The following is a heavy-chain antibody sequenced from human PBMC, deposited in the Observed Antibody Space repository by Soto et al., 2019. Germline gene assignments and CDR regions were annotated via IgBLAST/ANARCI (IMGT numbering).Heavy chain of an antibody. D-gene: IGHD6-13*01. J-gene: IGHJ4*02. CDR1: GYTLTGYY. CDR2: INPNSGGT. Sequence: ASVKVSCKASGYTLTGYYMHWVRQAPGQGLEWMGWINPNSGGTNYAQKLQGWVTMTRDTSISTAYMELSRLRSDDTAVYYCARFIAAAGIGFDYWGQGTLVTVSS. V-gene: IGHV1-2*04. CDR3: ARFIAAAGIGFDY.